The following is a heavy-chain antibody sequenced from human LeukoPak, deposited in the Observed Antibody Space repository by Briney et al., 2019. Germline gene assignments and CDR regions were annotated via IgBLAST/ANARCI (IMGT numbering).Heavy chain of an antibody. CDR1: GFTFSSYW. D-gene: IGHD2-2*01. CDR3: AKRLAAPAAPGDDC. Sequence: GGSLRLSCAASGFTFSSYWMHWVRQVPGKGLVWVSRINSDGSSTSYADSVKGRFTISRDNSKNTLYLQMNSLRAEDTAVYYCAKRLAAPAAPGDDCWGQGTLVTVSS. V-gene: IGHV3-74*01. J-gene: IGHJ4*02. CDR2: INSDGSST.